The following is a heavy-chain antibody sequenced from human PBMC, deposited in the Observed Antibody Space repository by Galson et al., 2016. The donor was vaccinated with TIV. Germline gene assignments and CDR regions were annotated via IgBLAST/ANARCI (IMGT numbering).Heavy chain of an antibody. CDR3: ARGNDPGATYSLDY. D-gene: IGHD1-1*01. CDR2: IKQDGDYK. V-gene: IGHV3-7*01. Sequence: CAASGFTFSRHWMSWVRQAPGKGLEWVANIKQDGDYKYYVDSVKGRFTISRDNAKNSLYLQMNSLRAEDTAVYYCARGNDPGATYSLDYWGQGTLVTVSS. J-gene: IGHJ4*02. CDR1: GFTFSRHW.